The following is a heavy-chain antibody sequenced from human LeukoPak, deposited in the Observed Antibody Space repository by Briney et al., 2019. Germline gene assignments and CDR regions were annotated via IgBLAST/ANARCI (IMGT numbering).Heavy chain of an antibody. CDR1: GVTVSSNY. Sequence: GGSLRLSCAASGVTVSSNYMSWVRQAPGKGLEWVSVIYSGGSTYYADSVKGRFTISRDNAKNSLYLQMNSLRAEDTAVYYCARAVEDSSSFDYWGQGTLVTVSS. D-gene: IGHD6-13*01. CDR2: IYSGGST. CDR3: ARAVEDSSSFDY. J-gene: IGHJ4*02. V-gene: IGHV3-53*01.